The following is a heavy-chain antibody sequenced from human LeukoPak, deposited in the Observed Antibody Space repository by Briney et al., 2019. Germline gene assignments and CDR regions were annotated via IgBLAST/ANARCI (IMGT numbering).Heavy chain of an antibody. V-gene: IGHV3-7*03. CDR3: VRDLYYYIATNYYDVFDM. D-gene: IGHD3-3*01. CDR1: GFTFNDYW. CDR2: IQDNGNVK. J-gene: IGHJ3*02. Sequence: GGSLRLSCAASGFTFNDYWMTWVRQAPGEGLEWVANIQDNGNVKNYADSVRGRFAISRDNDRNSLYLQIYTLRPEDTAIYYCVRDLYYYIATNYYDVFDMGGHGTMVTVSS.